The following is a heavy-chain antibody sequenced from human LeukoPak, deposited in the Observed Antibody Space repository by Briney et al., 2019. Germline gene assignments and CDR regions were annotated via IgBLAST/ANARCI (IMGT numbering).Heavy chain of an antibody. CDR1: GFTFSSYA. V-gene: IGHV3-30*04. J-gene: IGHJ4*02. CDR2: ISYDGSNK. Sequence: PGRSLRLSCAASGFTFSSYAMHWVRQAPGKGLEWVAVISYDGSNKYYADSVKGRFTISRDNSKNTLYLQMNSLRAEDTAVYYCARDAGGEGGYSGYGPFDYWGQGTLVTVSS. D-gene: IGHD5-12*01. CDR3: ARDAGGEGGYSGYGPFDY.